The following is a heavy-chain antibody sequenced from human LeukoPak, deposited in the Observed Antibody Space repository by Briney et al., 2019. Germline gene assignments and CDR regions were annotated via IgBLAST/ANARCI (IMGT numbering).Heavy chain of an antibody. CDR3: AKVTGGDMITYGGLDY. J-gene: IGHJ4*02. D-gene: IGHD3-16*01. V-gene: IGHV3-23*01. Sequence: GGSLRLSCAASGFTFSSYAMSWVRQAPGKGLEWVSAIIGSGDTTYYAASVKGRLTISRDNSKNTLYLQMNSLRAEDTAVYYCAKVTGGDMITYGGLDYWGQGTLVTVSS. CDR2: IIGSGDTT. CDR1: GFTFSSYA.